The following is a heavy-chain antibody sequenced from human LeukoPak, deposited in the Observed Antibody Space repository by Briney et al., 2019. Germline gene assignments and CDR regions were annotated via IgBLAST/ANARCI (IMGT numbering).Heavy chain of an antibody. CDR1: GFTFSSYE. CDR2: ISSSGSTI. V-gene: IGHV3-48*03. Sequence: PGGSLRLSCAASGFTFSSYEMNWVRQAPGKGLEWVSYISSSGSTIYYADSVKGRFTISRDNAKNSLYLQMNSLRAEDTAVYYCAREGRVTMNLYYHYGMDVWGKGTTVTVSS. J-gene: IGHJ6*04. D-gene: IGHD4-17*01. CDR3: AREGRVTMNLYYHYGMDV.